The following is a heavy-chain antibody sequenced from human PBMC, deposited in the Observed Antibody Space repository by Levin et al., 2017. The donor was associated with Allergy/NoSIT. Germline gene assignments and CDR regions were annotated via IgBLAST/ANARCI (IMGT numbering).Heavy chain of an antibody. Sequence: LSLTCAASGFTFSSYAMHWVRQAPGKGLEWVAVISYDGSNKYYADSVKGRFTISRDNSKNTLYLQMNSLRAEDTAVYYCARDQEARSGWYGEFDYWGQGTLVTVSS. D-gene: IGHD6-19*01. V-gene: IGHV3-30*04. CDR3: ARDQEARSGWYGEFDY. CDR2: ISYDGSNK. J-gene: IGHJ4*02. CDR1: GFTFSSYA.